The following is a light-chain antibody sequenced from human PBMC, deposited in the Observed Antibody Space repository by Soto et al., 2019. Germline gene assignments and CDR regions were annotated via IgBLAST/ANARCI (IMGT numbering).Light chain of an antibody. CDR3: QQYNRYWT. CDR2: KAS. V-gene: IGKV1-5*03. CDR1: QSISSW. Sequence: DIQMTQSPSTLSASVGDRVTITCRASQSISSWLAWYQQKPGKAPKLLIYKASSFESGVPSRFSGSGSGTEFTLTISSLQPDDFATHYCQQYNRYWTFGQGTKVEIK. J-gene: IGKJ1*01.